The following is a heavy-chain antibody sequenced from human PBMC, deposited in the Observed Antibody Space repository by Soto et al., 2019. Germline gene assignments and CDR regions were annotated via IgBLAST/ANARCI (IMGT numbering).Heavy chain of an antibody. Sequence: QVQLQESGPGLVKPSQTLSLTCTVSGVSISSGGYYWSWIRQHPGTGLEWIGYISYSGSTYYNPSIRSLVTISVDTSKKQFSLILNSVTDADTAVYYCARGVLPWGQGTLVTVSS. CDR1: GVSISSGGYY. V-gene: IGHV4-31*01. CDR2: ISYSGST. CDR3: ARGVLP. J-gene: IGHJ5*01.